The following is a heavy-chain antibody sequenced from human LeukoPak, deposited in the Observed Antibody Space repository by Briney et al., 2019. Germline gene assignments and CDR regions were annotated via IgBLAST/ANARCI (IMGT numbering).Heavy chain of an antibody. CDR3: ARDFGPDSSGYLAAFDI. D-gene: IGHD3-22*01. CDR1: GGSISSYY. V-gene: IGHV4-59*12. Sequence: PSETLSLTCTVSGGSISSYYWSWIRQPPGKGLEWIGYIYYSGSTYYNPSLKSRVTISVDTSKNQFSLKLSSVTAADTAVYYCARDFGPDSSGYLAAFDIWGQGTMVTVSS. CDR2: IYYSGST. J-gene: IGHJ3*02.